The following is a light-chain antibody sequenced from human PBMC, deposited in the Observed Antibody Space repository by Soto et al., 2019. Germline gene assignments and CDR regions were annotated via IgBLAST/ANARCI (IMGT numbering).Light chain of an antibody. CDR1: QTVGTN. CDR2: GAS. J-gene: IGKJ3*01. CDR3: EQYNKWPLFT. V-gene: IGKV3-15*01. Sequence: EVVLTQSPATLSVSPGERATLSCRASQTVGTNLAWYQQRPGQAPRLLIYGASTRATGIPARFSGSGSGSEFTLTISSVQSDDFAVYYCEQYNKWPLFTFGPGTRVDNK.